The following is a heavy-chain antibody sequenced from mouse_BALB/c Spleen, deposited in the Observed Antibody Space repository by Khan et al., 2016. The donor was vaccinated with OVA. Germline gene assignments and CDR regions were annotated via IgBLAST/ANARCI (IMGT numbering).Heavy chain of an antibody. V-gene: IGHV3-2*02. CDR2: ISYSGST. D-gene: IGHD1-1*02. CDR1: GYSITSDYA. J-gene: IGHJ1*01. CDR3: ARRAYYANWYFDV. Sequence: VQLKESGPGLVKPSQSLSLTCTVTGYSITSDYALNWIRQFPGNKLEWMGYISYSGSTSYNPSLKSRISITRDTSKNQFFLQLNSVTTGDTATYYCARRAYYANWYFDVWGAGTTVTVSS.